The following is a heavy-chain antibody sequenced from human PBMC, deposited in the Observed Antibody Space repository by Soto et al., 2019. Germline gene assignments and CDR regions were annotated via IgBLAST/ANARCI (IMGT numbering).Heavy chain of an antibody. Sequence: QVQLQESGPGLVKPSQTLSLMCTVSGAPISGGDYHWSWIRQPPGKGLEWIGYIFTSGATHYNSSLRSRITMSGETSKSHFSLKLTSVTAADTAVYFCARGSAAKRYFDLWGRGTLVTVSS. CDR3: ARGSAAKRYFDL. D-gene: IGHD5-18*01. CDR1: GAPISGGDYH. J-gene: IGHJ2*01. CDR2: IFTSGAT. V-gene: IGHV4-30-4*01.